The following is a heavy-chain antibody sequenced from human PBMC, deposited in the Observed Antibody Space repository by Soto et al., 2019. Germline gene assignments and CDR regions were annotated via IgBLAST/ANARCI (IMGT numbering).Heavy chain of an antibody. CDR2: IRSGGNT. CDR3: VRENYYYGMDV. Sequence: PGCSLRLSCAASGFTVSTHWMYWVRQAPGKGLEWVSVIRSGGNTYYADSVEGRFTISRDNSKNTVYLQMNSLRAEDTAVYYCVRENYYYGMDVWGQGTTVTVSS. J-gene: IGHJ6*02. V-gene: IGHV3-66*01. CDR1: GFTVSTHW.